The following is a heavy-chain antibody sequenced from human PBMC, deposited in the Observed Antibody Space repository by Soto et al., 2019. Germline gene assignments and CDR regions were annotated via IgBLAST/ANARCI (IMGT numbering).Heavy chain of an antibody. CDR2: IIPIFGTA. V-gene: IGHV1-69*12. D-gene: IGHD6-19*01. J-gene: IGHJ2*01. CDR1: GGTFSNYV. CDR3: ARCTGYSSGWSTKSLFWDFGL. Sequence: QVQLVQSGAEVKKPGSSVKVSCKASGGTFSNYVISWVRQAPGQGLEWMGGIIPIFGTANYAQKLQGRVTIAAEECTRTADMDPSSLRSADTAVYYCARCTGYSSGWSTKSLFWDFGLWGRGTLVTVSS.